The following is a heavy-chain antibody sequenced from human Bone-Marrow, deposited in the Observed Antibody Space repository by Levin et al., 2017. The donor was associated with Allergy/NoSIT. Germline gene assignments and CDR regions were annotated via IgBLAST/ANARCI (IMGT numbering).Heavy chain of an antibody. CDR3: AKEADGKRGHSYGMDPFDV. CDR2: ISYDGNNK. CDR1: GFIFSSYG. Sequence: PGGSLRLSCAVSGFIFSSYGMHWVRQAPGKGLQWVAVISYDGNNKYYSDSVKGRFTVSRDNSQNTMYLQVNSLTTEDTAVYYCAKEADGKRGHSYGMDPFDVWGQGTMVTVSS. V-gene: IGHV3-30*18. J-gene: IGHJ3*01. D-gene: IGHD5-18*01.